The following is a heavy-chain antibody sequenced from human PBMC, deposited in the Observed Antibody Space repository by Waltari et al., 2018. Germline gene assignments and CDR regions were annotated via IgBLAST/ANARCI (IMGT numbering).Heavy chain of an antibody. D-gene: IGHD4-17*01. V-gene: IGHV4-39*07. CDR1: GGSISSSSYY. CDR3: ARRRDGDYNY. Sequence: QLQLQESGPGLVKPSETLSLTCTVSGGSISSSSYYWGWIRQPPGKGLEWIGSIYYSGSTYYNPSLKSQVTISVDTSKNQFSLKLGSVTAADTAVYYCARRRDGDYNYWGQGTLVTVSS. CDR2: IYYSGST. J-gene: IGHJ4*02.